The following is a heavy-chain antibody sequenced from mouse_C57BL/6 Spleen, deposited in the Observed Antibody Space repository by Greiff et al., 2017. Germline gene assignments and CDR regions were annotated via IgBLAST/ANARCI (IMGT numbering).Heavy chain of an antibody. J-gene: IGHJ2*01. CDR1: GFNIKDDY. D-gene: IGHD1-1*01. V-gene: IGHV14-4*01. CDR2: LDPENGDT. Sequence: VQLKESGAELVRPGASVKLSCTASGFNIKDDYMHWVKPRPEQGLEWIGWLDPENGDTEYASKFQGKATITADTSSNTAYLQLSSLTSEDTAVYYCTTNDGQYYFDYWGQGTTLTVSS. CDR3: TTNDGQYYFDY.